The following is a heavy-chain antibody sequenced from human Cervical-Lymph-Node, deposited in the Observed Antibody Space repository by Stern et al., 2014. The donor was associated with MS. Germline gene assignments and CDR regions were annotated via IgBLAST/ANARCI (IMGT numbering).Heavy chain of an antibody. Sequence: VQLVQSGAEMKKPGGSLKISCKGSGYSFTLYWIGWVRQMPGQGLEWMGIIYPVNSNTRYIPSFQGQVTISADKSISTAYLQWSSLKASDTAMYYCAALVRGSYFYWGQGTLVTVSS. CDR1: GYSFTLYW. D-gene: IGHD1-26*01. CDR3: AALVRGSYFY. J-gene: IGHJ4*02. CDR2: IYPVNSNT. V-gene: IGHV5-51*01.